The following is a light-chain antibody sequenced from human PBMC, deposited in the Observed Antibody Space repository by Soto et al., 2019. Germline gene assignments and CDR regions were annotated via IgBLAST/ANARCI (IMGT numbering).Light chain of an antibody. CDR1: SSDVGGYDY. CDR3: SSYTGGNPSYV. V-gene: IGLV2-8*01. Sequence: QSVLTQPPSASGSPGQSVTISCTGTSSDVGGYDYVSWYQQHPGKAPKLMIYEVTIRPSGVSDRFSGSKSGNTAPLTVSGLQAEDEADYYCSSYTGGNPSYVFGTGTKVIVL. CDR2: EVT. J-gene: IGLJ1*01.